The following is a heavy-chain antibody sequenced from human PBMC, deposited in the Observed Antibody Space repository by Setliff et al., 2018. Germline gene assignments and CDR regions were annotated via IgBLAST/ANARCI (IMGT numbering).Heavy chain of an antibody. J-gene: IGHJ4*02. Sequence: SETLSLTCTVSGGSINNGSYYWSWIRQPAGKGLEWIGHIYTSGSTNYNPSLKSRVTISVDTSKNRFSLKLSSVTAADTAVYYCASAAAGYCSGRSCYAKLYFDYWGQGTLVTVSS. V-gene: IGHV4-61*09. CDR3: ASAAAGYCSGRSCYAKLYFDY. CDR2: IYTSGST. CDR1: GGSINNGSYY. D-gene: IGHD2-15*01.